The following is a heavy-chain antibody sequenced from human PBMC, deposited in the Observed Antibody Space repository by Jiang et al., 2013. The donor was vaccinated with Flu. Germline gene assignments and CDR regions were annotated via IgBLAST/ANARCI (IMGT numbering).Heavy chain of an antibody. J-gene: IGHJ6*02. CDR3: AKDRWGRNSYGFSCMDV. V-gene: IGHV3-30*18. CDR1: GFTFSNYG. Sequence: ASGFTFSNYGMHWVRQAPGKGLEWVAVISFDGSNKYYADSVKGRFTISRDNSKNTLYLQMNSLRAEDTAVYYCAKDRWGRNSYGFSCMDVWGQGTTVTVSS. D-gene: IGHD5-18*01. CDR2: ISFDGSNK.